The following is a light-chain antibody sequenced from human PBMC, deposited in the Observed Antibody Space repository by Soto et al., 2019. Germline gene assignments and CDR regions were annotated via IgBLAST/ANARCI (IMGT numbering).Light chain of an antibody. CDR3: TSYTSSTPFYV. Sequence: QSVLTQPASVSGSPGQSITISCAGTGSDVGAYNLVSWYQQHPGKAPKLIIYDVSTRPSGVSDRFSGSKSGNTASLTISGLQAEDEAEYYCTSYTSSTPFYVFGTGTKVTVL. V-gene: IGLV2-14*03. CDR1: GSDVGAYNL. J-gene: IGLJ1*01. CDR2: DVS.